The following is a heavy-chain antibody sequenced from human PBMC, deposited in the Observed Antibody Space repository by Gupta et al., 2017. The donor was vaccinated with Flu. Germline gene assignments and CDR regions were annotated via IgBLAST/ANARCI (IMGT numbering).Heavy chain of an antibody. J-gene: IGHJ4*02. Sequence: EVQLLESGGGLVQPGGSLRLSCAASGFPFSSYAMSWVRQAPGKGLEWVSAISGSGGSTYYADSVKGRFTISRDNSKNTLYLQMNSLRAEDTALYYCAKVRDSSGLAYWGQGTLVTVSS. CDR2: ISGSGGST. CDR1: GFPFSSYA. V-gene: IGHV3-23*01. D-gene: IGHD6-19*01. CDR3: AKVRDSSGLAY.